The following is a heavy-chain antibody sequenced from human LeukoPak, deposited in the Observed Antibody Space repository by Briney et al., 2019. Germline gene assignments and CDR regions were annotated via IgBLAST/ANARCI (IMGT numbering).Heavy chain of an antibody. CDR1: GFTFSSYG. J-gene: IGHJ5*02. Sequence: GGSLRLSCAASGFTFSSYGMHWVRQAPGKGLEWVAVIWYDGSNKYYADSVKGRLTISRDNSKNSLYLQMNSLRDEDTAVYYCVRDRAGGNSVWFDPWGQGTLVTVSS. CDR2: IWYDGSNK. CDR3: VRDRAGGNSVWFDP. D-gene: IGHD4-23*01. V-gene: IGHV3-33*01.